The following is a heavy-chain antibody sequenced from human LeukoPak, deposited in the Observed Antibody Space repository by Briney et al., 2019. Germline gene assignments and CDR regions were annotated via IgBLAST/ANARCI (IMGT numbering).Heavy chain of an antibody. CDR3: ARGVEGNYYGMDV. CDR2: ISYDSAIK. D-gene: IGHD2-21*01. V-gene: IGHV3-48*01. Sequence: GSLRLSCAASGFTLSTDSMNWVRQAPGKGLEWISYISYDSAIKYYADSVRGRFTISRDNAKNSLSLQMHSLRAEDTAVYYCARGVEGNYYGMDVWGQGTTVTVSS. CDR1: GFTLSTDS. J-gene: IGHJ6*02.